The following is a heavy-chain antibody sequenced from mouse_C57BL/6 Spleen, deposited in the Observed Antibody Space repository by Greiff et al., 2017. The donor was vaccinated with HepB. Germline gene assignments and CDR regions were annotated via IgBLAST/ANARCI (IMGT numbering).Heavy chain of an antibody. CDR2: ISDGGSYT. CDR3: ARDNGSTRAWFAY. CDR1: GFTLSSYA. J-gene: IGHJ3*01. V-gene: IGHV5-4*01. D-gene: IGHD1-1*01. Sequence: EVQLVESGGGLVKPGGSLKLSCAASGFTLSSYAMSWVRQTPEKRLEWVATISDGGSYTYYPDNVKGRVTISRDNAKNILYLQMSHLKSEDTAMHYCARDNGSTRAWFAYWGQGTLVTVSA.